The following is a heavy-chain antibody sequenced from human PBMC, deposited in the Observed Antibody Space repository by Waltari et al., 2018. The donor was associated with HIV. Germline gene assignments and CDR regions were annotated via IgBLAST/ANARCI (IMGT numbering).Heavy chain of an antibody. CDR3: AKDRHGVTIYGMDV. J-gene: IGHJ6*02. V-gene: IGHV3-30*18. CDR2: ISYDGSNK. Sequence: QVQLVESGGGVVQPGRSLRLSCAASGFTFSSYGMHWVRQAPGKGLEGVGVISYDGSNKYYADSVKGRFTISRDNSKNTLYLQMNSRRAEDTAVYYCAKDRHGVTIYGMDVWGQGTTVTVSS. CDR1: GFTFSSYG. D-gene: IGHD4-17*01.